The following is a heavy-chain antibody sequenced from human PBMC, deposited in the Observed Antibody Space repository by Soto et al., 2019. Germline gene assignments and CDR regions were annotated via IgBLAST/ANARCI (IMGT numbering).Heavy chain of an antibody. J-gene: IGHJ4*02. CDR1: GDSASSSSSA. CDR3: ARGLRPHFDY. V-gene: IGHV6-1*01. Sequence: PSQTLSLTCAISGDSASSSSSALNLIRQSPSRGLEWLGRTYYRSTWIHDYAVSVKSRIIINPDTSQNQFSLQLNSVTPDDTAVYYCARGLRPHFDYWGLGTLVTVSS. D-gene: IGHD3-10*01. CDR2: TYYRSTWIH.